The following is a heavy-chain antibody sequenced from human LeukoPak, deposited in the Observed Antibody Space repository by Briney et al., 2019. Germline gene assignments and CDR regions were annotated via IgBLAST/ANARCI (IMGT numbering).Heavy chain of an antibody. CDR2: MNPDNGNT. CDR3: ARGPRESSSSDY. V-gene: IGHV1-8*01. CDR1: GYRFTNFD. J-gene: IGHJ4*02. D-gene: IGHD6-13*01. Sequence: ASVKVSCKTSGYRFTNFDINWVRQAPGQGLEWMGWMNPDNGNTGYAQKFQGRVSMSADTSISTAFMVLSSLRSDDTAVYFCARGPRESSSSDYWGQGTLVTVSS.